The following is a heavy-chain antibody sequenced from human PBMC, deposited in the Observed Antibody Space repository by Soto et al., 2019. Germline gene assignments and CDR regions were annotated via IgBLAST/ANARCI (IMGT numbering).Heavy chain of an antibody. CDR2: INHSGST. Sequence: SETLSLTCAVDGGSFSGYYWSWIRQSPGKGLEWIGEINHSGSTNYNPSLKSRVTISVDTSRNDFSLRLSSVTAADTAVYYCARLNGYCISTNCHGYYGMDVWGQGPTVT. V-gene: IGHV4-34*01. D-gene: IGHD2-2*03. CDR3: ARLNGYCISTNCHGYYGMDV. CDR1: GGSFSGYY. J-gene: IGHJ6*02.